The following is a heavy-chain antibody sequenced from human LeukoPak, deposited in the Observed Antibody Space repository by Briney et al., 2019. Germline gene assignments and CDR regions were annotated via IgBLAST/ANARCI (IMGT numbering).Heavy chain of an antibody. J-gene: IGHJ3*02. CDR1: GFTLGTYA. D-gene: IGHD2-15*01. CDR2: ISGSGSST. Sequence: GGSLRLSCAASGFTLGTYAMSWVRQAPGKGLECVSTISGSGSSTYYADSVKGRFTISRDSSKNTLYLQMNSLRAEDTAVYYCAKDLGYCSGGSCYSDAFDIWGQGTMVTVSS. V-gene: IGHV3-23*01. CDR3: AKDLGYCSGGSCYSDAFDI.